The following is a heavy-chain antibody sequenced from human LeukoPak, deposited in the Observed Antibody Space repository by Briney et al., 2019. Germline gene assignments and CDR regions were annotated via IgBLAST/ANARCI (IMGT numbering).Heavy chain of an antibody. CDR3: ARDGPYRWLRQGLDY. D-gene: IGHD5-12*01. V-gene: IGHV1-2*02. Sequence: GASVKVSCKASGGTFSGYAISWVRQAPGQGLEWMGWINPNSGGTNYAQKFQGRVTMTRDTSISTAYMELSRLRSDDTAVYYCARDGPYRWLRQGLDYWGQGTLVAVSS. J-gene: IGHJ4*02. CDR2: INPNSGGT. CDR1: GGTFSGYA.